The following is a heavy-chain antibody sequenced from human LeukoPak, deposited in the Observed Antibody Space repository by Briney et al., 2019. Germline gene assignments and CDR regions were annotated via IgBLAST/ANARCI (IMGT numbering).Heavy chain of an antibody. CDR3: AKDASFMVRGFYYYYYMDV. CDR1: GFTFSSYG. D-gene: IGHD3-10*01. CDR2: IRYDGSNK. Sequence: QAGGSLRLSCAASGFTFSSYGMHWVRQAPGKGLEWVAFIRYDGSNKYYADSVKGRFTIPRDNSKNTLYLQMNSLRAEDTAVYYCAKDASFMVRGFYYYYYMDVWGKGTTVTISS. V-gene: IGHV3-30*02. J-gene: IGHJ6*03.